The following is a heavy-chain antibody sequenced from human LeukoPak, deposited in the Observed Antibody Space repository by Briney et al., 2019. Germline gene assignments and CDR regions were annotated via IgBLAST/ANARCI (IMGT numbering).Heavy chain of an antibody. J-gene: IGHJ4*02. CDR2: ISSSSSYI. CDR3: ARGQTEYSSSGSDY. Sequence: GGSLRLSCAASGFTISSYSMNWVRQAPGKGLVWVSSISSSSSYIFYADSVKGRFTISRDNAKNSLYLQMNSLRAEDTAVYYCARGQTEYSSSGSDYWGQGTLVIVSS. CDR1: GFTISSYS. V-gene: IGHV3-21*01. D-gene: IGHD6-6*01.